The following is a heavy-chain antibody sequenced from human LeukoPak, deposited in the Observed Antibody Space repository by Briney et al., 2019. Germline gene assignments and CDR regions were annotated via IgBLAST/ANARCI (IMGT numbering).Heavy chain of an antibody. CDR2: TYYRSKWYN. Sequence: SQTLSVTCPITGDSVSCNSAAWNWIRQSPSRGLEWLGRTYYRSKWYNDYAVSVKSRITINPDTSKNQFSLQLNSVTPEDTAVYYCAREAMPGWDHYAFDIWGQGTMVTVSS. V-gene: IGHV6-1*01. CDR3: AREAMPGWDHYAFDI. J-gene: IGHJ3*02. D-gene: IGHD1-26*01. CDR1: GDSVSCNSAA.